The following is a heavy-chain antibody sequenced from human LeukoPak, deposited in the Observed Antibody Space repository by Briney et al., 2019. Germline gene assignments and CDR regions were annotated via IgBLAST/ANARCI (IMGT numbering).Heavy chain of an antibody. CDR1: GGSFSGYY. CDR2: INHSGST. Sequence: SGTLSLTCAVYGGSFSGYYWSWIRQPPGKGLEWIGEINHSGSTNYNPSLKSRVTISVDTSKNQFSLKLSSVTAADTAVYYCARDLYGMDVWGQGTTVTVSS. CDR3: ARDLYGMDV. J-gene: IGHJ6*02. V-gene: IGHV4-34*01.